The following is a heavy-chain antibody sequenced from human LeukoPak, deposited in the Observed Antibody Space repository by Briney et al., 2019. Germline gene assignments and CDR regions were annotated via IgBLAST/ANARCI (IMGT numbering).Heavy chain of an antibody. J-gene: IGHJ6*04. V-gene: IGHV3-48*03. CDR1: GFTLSSYE. CDR3: AELGITMIGGV. Sequence: GGSLRLSCAASGFTLSSYEMNWVRQAPGKGLEWGSYISSSGSTIYYADSVKGPFTISRDNAKNSLYLQMNSLRAEDTAVYYCAELGITMIGGVWGKGTTVTISS. CDR2: ISSSGSTI. D-gene: IGHD3-10*02.